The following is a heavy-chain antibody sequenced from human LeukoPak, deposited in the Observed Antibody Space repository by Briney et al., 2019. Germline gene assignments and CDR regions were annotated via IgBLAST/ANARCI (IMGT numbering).Heavy chain of an antibody. CDR3: AKDSCGGGSCNGDYFDY. D-gene: IGHD2-15*01. Sequence: PGGSLRLSCAASGFTFSSYWMSWVRQAPGKGLEGVANIKQDGSEKYYVDSVKGRFTISRDNSKNTLYLQMNSLRAEDTAVYYCAKDSCGGGSCNGDYFDYWGQGTLVTVSS. J-gene: IGHJ4*02. CDR2: IKQDGSEK. V-gene: IGHV3-7*01. CDR1: GFTFSSYW.